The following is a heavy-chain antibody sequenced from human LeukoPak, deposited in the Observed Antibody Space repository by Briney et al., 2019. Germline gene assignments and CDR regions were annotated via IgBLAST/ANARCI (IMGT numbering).Heavy chain of an antibody. CDR1: GFTFSSYA. CDR2: ISSNGGST. CDR3: AKDGTLNYDILTGYYTRTEYYFDY. D-gene: IGHD3-9*01. V-gene: IGHV3-64D*06. Sequence: GGSLRLSCSASGFTFSSYAMHWVRQAPGKGLEYVSAISSNGGSTYYADSVKGRFTISRDNSKNTLYLQMSSLRAEDTAVYYCAKDGTLNYDILTGYYTRTEYYFDYWGQGTLVTVSS. J-gene: IGHJ4*02.